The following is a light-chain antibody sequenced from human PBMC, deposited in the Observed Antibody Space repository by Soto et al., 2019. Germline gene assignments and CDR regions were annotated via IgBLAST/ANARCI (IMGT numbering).Light chain of an antibody. V-gene: IGLV2-8*01. J-gene: IGLJ1*01. CDR2: EVS. Sequence: QSVLTQPPSASGSPGQSVTISCTGTSXDVGGYNYVSWYQQHPGKAPKLLIYEVSERPSGVPDRFSGSKSGNTASLTVSGLQAEDGADYYCSSYAGSDNPYVFGTGTKVTVL. CDR1: SXDVGGYNY. CDR3: SSYAGSDNPYV.